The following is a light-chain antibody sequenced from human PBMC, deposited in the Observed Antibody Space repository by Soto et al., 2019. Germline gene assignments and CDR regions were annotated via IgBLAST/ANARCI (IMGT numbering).Light chain of an antibody. J-gene: IGKJ5*01. V-gene: IGKV3-15*01. CDR1: QSVSSD. CDR2: DAS. CDR3: QQYNNWPPIT. Sequence: EIVMTQSPPTLSVSPGGRATLSCRASQSVSSDLAWYQQKPGQAPRLLIYDASTRATGISARFSGGGSGTEFTLTITSLQSEDFAIYYCQQYNNWPPITFGQGTRLEIK.